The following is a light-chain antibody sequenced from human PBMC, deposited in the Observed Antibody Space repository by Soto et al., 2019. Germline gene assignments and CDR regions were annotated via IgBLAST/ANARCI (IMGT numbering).Light chain of an antibody. CDR1: SSDVGGYNY. J-gene: IGLJ1*01. CDR3: SSYAGSNNFGV. Sequence: QSALTHPPSASGSPGQSVTIPCTGISSDVGGYNYVSWYQQHPGKAPKLMIYEVSKRPSGVPDRFSGSKSGNTASLTVSGLQAEDEADYYCSSYAGSNNFGVFGTGTKVTVL. V-gene: IGLV2-8*01. CDR2: EVS.